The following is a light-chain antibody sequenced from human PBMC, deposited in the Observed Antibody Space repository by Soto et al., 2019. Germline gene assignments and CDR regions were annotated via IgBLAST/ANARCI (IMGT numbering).Light chain of an antibody. V-gene: IGKV1-5*01. J-gene: IGKJ1*01. CDR1: QSISSW. Sequence: DIQMTQSPSTLSASAGDRVTITCRASQSISSWLAWYQQKPGKAPKVLIYDASSLESGVPSRFSGSGSGTEFTLTISSLQPDDFATYFCQQYSSYSRTFGQGTKVEIK. CDR2: DAS. CDR3: QQYSSYSRT.